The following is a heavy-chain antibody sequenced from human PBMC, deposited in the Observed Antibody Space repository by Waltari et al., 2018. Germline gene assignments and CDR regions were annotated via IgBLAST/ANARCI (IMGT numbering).Heavy chain of an antibody. V-gene: IGHV3-30*02. Sequence: QVNLVESGGGVVQPGGALRLPCATCGFTFSNFGMHWVRQAPGKGLEWVALIWFDGSDKFYADSVRGRFTISRDNSARTLYLDMDSLRLDDTAMYYCAKDAFGNTYLDFWGQGTLVTVSS. CDR1: GFTFSNFG. J-gene: IGHJ4*02. D-gene: IGHD2-2*02. CDR3: AKDAFGNTYLDF. CDR2: IWFDGSDK.